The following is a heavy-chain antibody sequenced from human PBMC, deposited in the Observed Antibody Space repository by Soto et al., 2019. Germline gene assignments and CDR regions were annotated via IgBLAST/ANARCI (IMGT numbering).Heavy chain of an antibody. Sequence: GGSLRLSCAASGFTFSNFAMSWVRQAPGEGLEWVSGISSVGGATNYADSVKGRFTISRDNSKNTVYLQMNSLRGEDTAVYYCAKDRMPVSGTLFDFWGQGTLVPVS. CDR1: GFTFSNFA. V-gene: IGHV3-23*01. J-gene: IGHJ4*02. CDR2: ISSVGGAT. CDR3: AKDRMPVSGTLFDF. D-gene: IGHD6-19*01.